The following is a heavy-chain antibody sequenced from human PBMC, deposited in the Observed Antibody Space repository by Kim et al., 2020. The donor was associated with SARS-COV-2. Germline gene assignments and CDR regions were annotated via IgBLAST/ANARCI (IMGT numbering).Heavy chain of an antibody. J-gene: IGHJ4*02. D-gene: IGHD3-16*02. Sequence: SETLSLTCAVYGGSFSGYYWSWIRQHPGKGLEWLGEINHSGSTHYNPSLKSRVTISVDTSKNQFSLKLSSVTAADTAVYYCARGPSDGRLGELSPIWGYYFDYWAQGTLVTDSS. CDR3: ARGPSDGRLGELSPIWGYYFDY. CDR2: INHSGST. CDR1: GGSFSGYY. V-gene: IGHV4-34*01.